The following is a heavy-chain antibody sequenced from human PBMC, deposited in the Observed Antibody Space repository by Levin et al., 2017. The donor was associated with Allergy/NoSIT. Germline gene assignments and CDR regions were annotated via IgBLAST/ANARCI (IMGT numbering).Heavy chain of an antibody. J-gene: IGHJ4*02. CDR1: GFTFSSYG. CDR3: TSGNPASFEH. D-gene: IGHD1-14*01. CDR2: ISYDGSNK. Sequence: GGSLRLSCAASGFTFSSYGMHWVRQAPGKGLEWVAVISYDGSNKYYADPVKGRFTISRDNSKNTLYLQMNSLRAEDTAVYYCTSGNPASFEHWGQGTLVTVSS. V-gene: IGHV3-30*03.